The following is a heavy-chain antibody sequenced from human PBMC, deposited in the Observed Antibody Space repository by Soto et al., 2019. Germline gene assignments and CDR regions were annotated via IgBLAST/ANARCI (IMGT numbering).Heavy chain of an antibody. D-gene: IGHD1-7*01. Sequence: QVQLQESGPGLVKPSGTLSLTCAVSGGSFTSNNWWTWVRQPPGQGLEWIGEIYRTGSTNYNPSLKSRVTISLDKPENQFSLRVPSLTAADTAVYSCASRDPGTSVDYWGQGTLVTVSS. CDR1: GGSFTSNNW. J-gene: IGHJ4*02. CDR2: IYRTGST. CDR3: ASRDPGTSVDY. V-gene: IGHV4-4*02.